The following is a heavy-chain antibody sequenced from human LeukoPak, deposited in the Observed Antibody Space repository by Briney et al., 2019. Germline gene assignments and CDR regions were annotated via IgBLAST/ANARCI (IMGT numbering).Heavy chain of an antibody. V-gene: IGHV1-69*06. D-gene: IGHD2-2*01. CDR3: ARLVVPAARGDYYYYGMDV. J-gene: IGHJ6*04. CDR2: IIPIFGTP. Sequence: GASVKVSCKASGGTFSRYAISWVRQAPGQGLEWMGGIIPIFGTPNYAQKFQGRVTITADKTTSTVYMDVSSLRSEDTGAYYCARLVVPAARGDYYYYGMDVWGKGTTVIVSS. CDR1: GGTFSRYA.